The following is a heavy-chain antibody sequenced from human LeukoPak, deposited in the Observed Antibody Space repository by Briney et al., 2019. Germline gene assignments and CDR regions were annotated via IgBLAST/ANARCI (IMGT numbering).Heavy chain of an antibody. CDR2: ISSSSSTI. V-gene: IGHV3-48*01. Sequence: GGSLRLSCAASGFTFSSYSMNWVRQAPGKGLEWVSYISSSSSTIYYADSVKGRFTISRDNSKNTLYLQMNSLRAEDTAVYYCAKGDYGDYDGAFDIWGQGTMVTVSS. CDR3: AKGDYGDYDGAFDI. CDR1: GFTFSSYS. J-gene: IGHJ3*02. D-gene: IGHD4-17*01.